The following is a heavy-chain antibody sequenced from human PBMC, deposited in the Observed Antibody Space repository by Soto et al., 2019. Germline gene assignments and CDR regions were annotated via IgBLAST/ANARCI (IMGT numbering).Heavy chain of an antibody. CDR2: NNPSGGST. Sequence: QVQLVQSGAEVKKPGASVKVSCKASGYTFTSYYMHWVRQAPGQGLEWMGINNPSGGSTSYAQKFKGRVTMTRDTSTSTVYMELISLRSEDAAVYYCARSYDSSGYLDYWGQGTLVTVSS. CDR1: GYTFTSYY. CDR3: ARSYDSSGYLDY. D-gene: IGHD3-22*01. J-gene: IGHJ4*02. V-gene: IGHV1-46*01.